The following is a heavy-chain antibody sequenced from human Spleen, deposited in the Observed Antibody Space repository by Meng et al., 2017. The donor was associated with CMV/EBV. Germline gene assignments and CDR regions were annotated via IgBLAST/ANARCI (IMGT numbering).Heavy chain of an antibody. CDR1: GFTFSNAW. V-gene: IGHV3-15*01. J-gene: IGHJ4*02. CDR3: TPDLRGIVVVPAAIGPDY. CDR2: IKSKTDGGTT. Sequence: GESLKISCAASGFTFSNAWMSWVRQAPGKGLEWVGRIKSKTDGGTTDYAAPVKGRFTISRDDSKNTLYLQMNSLKTEDTAVYYCTPDLRGIVVVPAAIGPDYWGQGTLVTVSS. D-gene: IGHD2-2*01.